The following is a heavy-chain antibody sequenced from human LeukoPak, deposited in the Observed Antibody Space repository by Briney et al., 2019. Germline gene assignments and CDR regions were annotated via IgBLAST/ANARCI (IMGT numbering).Heavy chain of an antibody. CDR2: INPSGGST. V-gene: IGHV1-46*01. Sequence: ASVKVSCKASGYTFTSYYMHWVRQAPGRGLEWMGIINPSGGSTSYAQKFQGRVTMTRDTSTSTVYMELSSLRSEDTAVYYCASGKKAYYYDSSGYYEDYWGQGTLVTVSS. CDR1: GYTFTSYY. D-gene: IGHD3-22*01. CDR3: ASGKKAYYYDSSGYYEDY. J-gene: IGHJ4*02.